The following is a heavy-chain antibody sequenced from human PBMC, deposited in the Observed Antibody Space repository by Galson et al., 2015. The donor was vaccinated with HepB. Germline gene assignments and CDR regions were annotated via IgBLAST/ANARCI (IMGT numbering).Heavy chain of an antibody. Sequence: SLRLSCAASGFTFSSYAMHWVRQAPGKGLEWVAVISYDGSNKYYADSVKGRFTISRDNSKNTLYLQMNSLRAEDTAVYYCARDRGPYSYGLRDAFDIWGQGTMVTVSS. CDR2: ISYDGSNK. D-gene: IGHD5-18*01. CDR1: GFTFSSYA. J-gene: IGHJ3*02. V-gene: IGHV3-30*04. CDR3: ARDRGPYSYGLRDAFDI.